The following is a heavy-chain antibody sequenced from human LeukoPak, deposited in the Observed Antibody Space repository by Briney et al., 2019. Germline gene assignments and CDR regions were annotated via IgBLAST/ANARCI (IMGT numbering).Heavy chain of an antibody. CDR3: ASGGWRAGY. V-gene: IGHV4-34*01. J-gene: IGHJ4*02. Sequence: SVTLSLTCAVYGGSFSGYYWSWIRQPPGKGLEWIGEINHSGSTNYNPSLKSRVTISVDTSKNQFSLKLSSVTAADTAVYYCASGGWRAGYWGQGTLVTVSS. CDR1: GGSFSGYY. CDR2: INHSGST. D-gene: IGHD6-19*01.